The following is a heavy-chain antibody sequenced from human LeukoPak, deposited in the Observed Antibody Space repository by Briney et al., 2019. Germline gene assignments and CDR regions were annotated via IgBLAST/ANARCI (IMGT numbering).Heavy chain of an antibody. CDR1: GGTFSRYA. J-gene: IGHJ4*02. CDR3: ARDRPYTGGWRGFDY. V-gene: IGHV1-69*13. CDR2: IIPMFGIA. D-gene: IGHD6-19*01. Sequence: SVKVSCKASGGTFSRYAISWVRQAPGQGLEWMGGIIPMFGIANYAQKFQGRVTVTADESTSTAYMELSSLRSEDTAVYYCARDRPYTGGWRGFDYWGQGTLVTVSS.